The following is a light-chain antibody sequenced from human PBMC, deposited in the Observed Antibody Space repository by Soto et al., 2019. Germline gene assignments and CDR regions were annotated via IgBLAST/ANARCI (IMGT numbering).Light chain of an antibody. J-gene: IGKJ5*01. V-gene: IGKV3-15*01. CDR3: QQYHNWPPIT. Sequence: EIVMTQSPASQSVSPGERVTLSCRASQSVSSNLAWYQQQPGQTPRLLIYDASTRVFGIPARFSGSGSGTEFTLTISNLQSEDFAVYFCQQYHNWPPITFGQGTRLEIK. CDR2: DAS. CDR1: QSVSSN.